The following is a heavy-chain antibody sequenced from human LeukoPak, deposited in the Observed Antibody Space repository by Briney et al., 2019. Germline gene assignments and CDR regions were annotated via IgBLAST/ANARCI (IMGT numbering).Heavy chain of an antibody. CDR1: GGSFSGYY. V-gene: IGHV4-34*01. D-gene: IGHD3-22*01. CDR3: ARGIRITMIVVVITTGLYYFDY. CDR2: ISHSGST. J-gene: IGHJ4*02. Sequence: SETLSLACAVYGGSFSGYYWSWIRQPPGKGLEWIGEISHSGSTNYNPSLRSRGTISVDTSKNQFSLKLSSVTAADTAVYYCARGIRITMIVVVITTGLYYFDYWGQGTLVTVSS.